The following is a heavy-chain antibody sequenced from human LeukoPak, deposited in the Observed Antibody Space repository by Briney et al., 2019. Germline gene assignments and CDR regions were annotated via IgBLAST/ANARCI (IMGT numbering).Heavy chain of an antibody. CDR2: SDPEDGET. J-gene: IGHJ4*02. V-gene: IGHV1-24*01. CDR3: AITVTTFLNFDY. D-gene: IGHD4-17*01. Sequence: ASVKVSCKVSGYTLTELSMHWVRQAPGKGLEWMGGSDPEDGETIYAQKFQGRVTMTEDTSTDTAYMELSSLRSEDTAVYYCAITVTTFLNFDYWGQGTLVTVSS. CDR1: GYTLTELS.